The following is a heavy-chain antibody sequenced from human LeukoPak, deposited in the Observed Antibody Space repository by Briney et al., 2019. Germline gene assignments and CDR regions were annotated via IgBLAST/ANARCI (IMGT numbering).Heavy chain of an antibody. V-gene: IGHV3-30*04. Sequence: GGSLRLSCAASGFTFSSYAMHWVRQAPGKGLEWVAVISYDGSNKYYADSVKGRFTISRDNSKNTLYLQMNSLRAEDTAVYYCAGLSYYDILTTRAGDYWGQGTLVTVSS. CDR2: ISYDGSNK. D-gene: IGHD3-9*01. CDR1: GFTFSSYA. CDR3: AGLSYYDILTTRAGDY. J-gene: IGHJ4*02.